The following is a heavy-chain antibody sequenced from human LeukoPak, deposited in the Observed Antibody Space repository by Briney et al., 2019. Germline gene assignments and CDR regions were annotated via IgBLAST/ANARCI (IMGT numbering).Heavy chain of an antibody. J-gene: IGHJ6*03. V-gene: IGHV3-74*01. CDR1: GFTFSSYW. D-gene: IGHD6-19*01. CDR3: ASRGYSSGWYYYYYCMDV. CDR2: INIDGSRT. Sequence: PGGSLRLSCAASGFTFSSYWMHWVRPAPGKGLVWVSRINIDGSRTSYADPVKGRFTISRDNAKNTLYLQMNSLRAEDTAVYYCASRGYSSGWYYYYYCMDVWGKGTTVTVCS.